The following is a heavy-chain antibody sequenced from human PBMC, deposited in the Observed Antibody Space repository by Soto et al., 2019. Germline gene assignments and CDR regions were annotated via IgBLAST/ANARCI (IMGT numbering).Heavy chain of an antibody. Sequence: GGSLRLSCAASGFPFSNYGMHWVRQAPGKGLEWVTVIWYDGSNKYYADSVKGRFTISRDNSKNTLFLQMNSLRVEDTGVYFCASFYGDYWGQGTLVTVSS. D-gene: IGHD4-17*01. V-gene: IGHV3-33*01. CDR1: GFPFSNYG. CDR2: IWYDGSNK. J-gene: IGHJ4*02. CDR3: ASFYGDY.